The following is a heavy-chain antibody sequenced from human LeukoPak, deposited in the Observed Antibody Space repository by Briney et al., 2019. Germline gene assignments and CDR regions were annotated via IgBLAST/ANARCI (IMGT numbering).Heavy chain of an antibody. CDR2: ISGSGGST. Sequence: GGFLRLSCSASGFTFCSFPISLVSPAPGQGPDLVSAISGSGGSTYYADSVKGRFTISRDNSKNTLYLQMNSLRAEDTAVYYCAKEDSGCFDYWGQGTLVTLSS. CDR3: AKEDSGCFDY. J-gene: IGHJ4*02. V-gene: IGHV3-23*01. CDR1: GFTFCSFP. D-gene: IGHD2-15*01.